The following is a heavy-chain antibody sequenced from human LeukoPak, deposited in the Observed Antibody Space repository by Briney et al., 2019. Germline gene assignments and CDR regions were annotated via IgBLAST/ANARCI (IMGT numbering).Heavy chain of an antibody. V-gene: IGHV4-59*08. CDR2: IYYSGTT. J-gene: IGHJ3*02. CDR3: ARHFGSKSRDAFDI. Sequence: PSETLSLTCNVSGGSISGYYWTWIRQPPGKGPEWIGYIYYSGTTNYNPSLKSRVTISVNTPKNQFSLKLSFVTAADTAVYYCARHFGSKSRDAFDIWGQGTMVTVSS. CDR1: GGSISGYY. D-gene: IGHD3-10*01.